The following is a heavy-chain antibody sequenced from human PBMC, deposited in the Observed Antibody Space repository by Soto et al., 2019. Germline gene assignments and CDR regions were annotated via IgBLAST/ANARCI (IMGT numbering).Heavy chain of an antibody. V-gene: IGHV1-18*01. D-gene: IGHD2-2*01. CDR3: ARVYCPGISCYGPDY. CDR2: VSTYNGDR. CDR1: GYTLSSFG. Sequence: QVQLVQSGAEVKKPGASVKVSCKASGYTLSSFGISWVRQAPGQGLEWMGWVSTYNGDRKYAQTFQGRVTMTTDTSTSTAYMELRSLTSDDTAVYYCARVYCPGISCYGPDYWGQGTLVTVSS. J-gene: IGHJ4*02.